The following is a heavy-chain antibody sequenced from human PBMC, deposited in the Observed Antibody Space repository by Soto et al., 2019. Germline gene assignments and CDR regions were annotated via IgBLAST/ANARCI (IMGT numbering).Heavy chain of an antibody. CDR2: IYSSGST. CDR3: ARDIRGYSRAFDY. D-gene: IGHD5-18*01. Sequence: SETLSLTWTVSGDSVSSDNYYWTWIRQPPGKGLEWIGYIYSSGSTNYNPSLKSRVTISLDTSSNQFSLKLTSVTAADTAVYYCARDIRGYSRAFDYWGQGTLVTVSS. J-gene: IGHJ4*02. CDR1: GDSVSSDNYY. V-gene: IGHV4-61*01.